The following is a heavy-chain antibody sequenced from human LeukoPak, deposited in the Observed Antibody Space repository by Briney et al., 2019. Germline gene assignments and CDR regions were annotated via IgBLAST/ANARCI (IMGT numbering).Heavy chain of an antibody. CDR1: DYSISSGYY. D-gene: IGHD3-22*01. J-gene: IGHJ4*02. CDR2: MYYSGST. CDR3: ARVKSRGYYYEGVDY. Sequence: PSETLSLTCTVSDYSISSGYYWGWIRQPPGKGLEWIGSMYYSGSTYYNPSLKSRVRVSVDTSKNQFSLKVTSVTAADTAVYYCARVKSRGYYYEGVDYWGQGTLVTVSS. V-gene: IGHV4-38-2*02.